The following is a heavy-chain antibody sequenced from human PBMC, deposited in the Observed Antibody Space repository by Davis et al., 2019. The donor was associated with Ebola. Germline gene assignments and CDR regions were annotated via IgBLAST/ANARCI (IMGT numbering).Heavy chain of an antibody. CDR1: GFTVSSNY. J-gene: IGHJ4*02. CDR2: IYSGGST. Sequence: GESLKISCAASGFTVSSNYMSWVRQAPGKGLEWVSVIYSGGSTYYADSVKGRFTITRDNSKNKLYLQMNSLRAEDTAVYYFSRVLGWLQHFDYWGQGTLVTVSS. D-gene: IGHD5-24*01. V-gene: IGHV3-66*01. CDR3: SRVLGWLQHFDY.